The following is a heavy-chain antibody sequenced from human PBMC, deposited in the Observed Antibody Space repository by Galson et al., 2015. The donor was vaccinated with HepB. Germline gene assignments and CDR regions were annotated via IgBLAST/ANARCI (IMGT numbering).Heavy chain of an antibody. D-gene: IGHD1-26*01. J-gene: IGHJ6*02. CDR3: TRVPISGGMDV. V-gene: IGHV4-34*01. CDR2: INHSGST. Sequence: SETLSLTCAVYGGSFNGYYWTWIRQPPGKGLEWIGEINHSGSTHYSPPLKSRVTLAADTSKNQFSLNLSSVTAADTAVYYCTRVPISGGMDVWGLGTTVTVSS. CDR1: GGSFNGYY.